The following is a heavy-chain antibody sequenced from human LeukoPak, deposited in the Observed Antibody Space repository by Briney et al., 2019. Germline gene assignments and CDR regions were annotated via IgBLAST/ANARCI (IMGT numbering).Heavy chain of an antibody. V-gene: IGHV3-15*04. CDR1: GVTSNLAW. D-gene: IGHD1-1*01. CDR3: LWRSTWNRRFYLDQ. J-gene: IGHJ4*02. Sequence: GGSLRLSCAASGVTSNLAWMSWGRQTPGKGLQWVARIAITPDGPATDYPTPVRGIFTISRDDSRNMVYLQMSSLRTDDTAVYYCLWRSTWNRRFYLDQWGQGTLVTVSS. CDR2: IAITPDGPAT.